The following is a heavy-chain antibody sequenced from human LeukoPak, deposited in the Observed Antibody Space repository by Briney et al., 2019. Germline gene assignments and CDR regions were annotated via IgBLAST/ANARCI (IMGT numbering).Heavy chain of an antibody. Sequence: PGGSLRLSCAASGLTFSSYGMHWVRQAPGKGLEWVAFIRYDGSNKYYADSVKGRFTISRDNSKNTLYLQMNSLRAEDTAVYYCARDRVAGTWGYFDYWGQGTLVTVSS. CDR1: GLTFSSYG. J-gene: IGHJ4*02. CDR3: ARDRVAGTWGYFDY. V-gene: IGHV3-30*02. D-gene: IGHD6-19*01. CDR2: IRYDGSNK.